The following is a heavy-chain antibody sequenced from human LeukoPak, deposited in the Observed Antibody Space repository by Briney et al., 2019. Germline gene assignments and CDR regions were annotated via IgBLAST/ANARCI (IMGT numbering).Heavy chain of an antibody. CDR2: FDPEDGET. CDR3: ATDSSSWYPSYFDY. V-gene: IGHV1-24*01. Sequence: GASVKVSCMVSGYTLTELPMHWVRQAPGKGLEWMGGFDPEDGETIYAQKFQGRVTMTEDTSTDTAYMELSSLRSEDTAVYYCATDSSSWYPSYFDYWGQGTLVTVSS. D-gene: IGHD6-13*01. J-gene: IGHJ4*02. CDR1: GYTLTELP.